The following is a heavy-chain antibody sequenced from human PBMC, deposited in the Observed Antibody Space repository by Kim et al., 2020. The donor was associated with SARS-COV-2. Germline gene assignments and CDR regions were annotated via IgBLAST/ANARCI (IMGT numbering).Heavy chain of an antibody. D-gene: IGHD3-10*01. CDR3: ARDSSGNRAFDL. CDR1: GGSINSYY. CDR2: IYSSGST. V-gene: IGHV4-4*07. Sequence: LETLSLTCSVSGGSINSYYWSWIRQPAGKGLEWIGRIYSSGSTNYNPSLSGRVNVSVDTSKNQFSVSLTSVPAAATAIDYCARDSSGNRAFDLWGRGTLV. J-gene: IGHJ2*01.